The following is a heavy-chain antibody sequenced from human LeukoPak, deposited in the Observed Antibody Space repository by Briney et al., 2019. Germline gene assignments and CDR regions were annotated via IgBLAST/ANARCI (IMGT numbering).Heavy chain of an antibody. CDR2: INPSGGST. V-gene: IGHV1-46*01. Sequence: ASVKVSCTASGYTFTSYYMHWVRQAPGQGLEWMGIINPSGGSTSYAQKFQGRVTMTRDMSTSTVYMELSSLRSEDTAVYYCARGVYYDILSGYYYYYYGDVWGKGTTVTVSS. D-gene: IGHD3-9*01. CDR1: GYTFTSYY. CDR3: ARGVYYDILSGYYYYYYGDV. J-gene: IGHJ6*03.